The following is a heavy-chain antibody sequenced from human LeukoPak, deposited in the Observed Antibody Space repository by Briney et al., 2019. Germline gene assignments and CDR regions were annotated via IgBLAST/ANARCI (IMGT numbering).Heavy chain of an antibody. CDR2: ISGSGGST. CDR1: GFTFSSYA. CDR3: AKDWTIFGVDRRAFDI. J-gene: IGHJ3*02. Sequence: QAGGSLRLSCAASGFTFSSYAMSWVRQAPGKGLEWVSAISGSGGSTYYVDSVKGRFTISRDNSKNTLYLQMNSLRAEDTALYYCAKDWTIFGVDRRAFDIWGQGTMVTVSS. V-gene: IGHV3-23*01. D-gene: IGHD3-3*01.